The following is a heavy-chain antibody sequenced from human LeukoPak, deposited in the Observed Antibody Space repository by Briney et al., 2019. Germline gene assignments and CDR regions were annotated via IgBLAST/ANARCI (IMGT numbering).Heavy chain of an antibody. D-gene: IGHD1-26*01. CDR2: IKEDGSET. Sequence: GGSLRLSCAASGFTFSDYWMSWVRQAPGKGLEWVGNIKEDGSETRYVDSLTGRITISRDNAKNSLYLQMNSLRGEDTAVYYCARDRGELVNWGQGTLVTVSS. J-gene: IGHJ4*02. V-gene: IGHV3-7*01. CDR1: GFTFSDYW. CDR3: ARDRGELVN.